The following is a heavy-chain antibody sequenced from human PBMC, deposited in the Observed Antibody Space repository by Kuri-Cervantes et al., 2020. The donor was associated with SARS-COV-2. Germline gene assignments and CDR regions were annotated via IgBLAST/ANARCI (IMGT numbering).Heavy chain of an antibody. CDR1: GFTFSSYE. V-gene: IGHV3-48*03. D-gene: IGHD2-2*01. CDR3: ARVIPAAILLTGSGSNWFDP. CDR2: ISSSGSTI. J-gene: IGHJ5*02. Sequence: GGSLRLSCAASGFTFSSYEMNWVRQAPGKGLEWVSYISSSGSTIYYADSVEGRFTISRDNAKNSLYLQTNSLRAEDTAVYYCARVIPAAILLTGSGSNWFDPWGQGTLVTVSS.